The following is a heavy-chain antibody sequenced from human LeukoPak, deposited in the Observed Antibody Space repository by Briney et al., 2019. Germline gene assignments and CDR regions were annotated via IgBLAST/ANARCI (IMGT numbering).Heavy chain of an antibody. J-gene: IGHJ4*02. CDR2: ISGSGGST. CDR3: ARAKRSSSSALFDY. V-gene: IGHV3-23*01. CDR1: GFTFSSYA. D-gene: IGHD6-13*01. Sequence: GGSPRLSCAASGFTFSSYAMSWVRQAPGKGLEWVSAISGSGGSTYYADSVKGRFTISRDNSKNTLYLQMNSLRAEDTAVYYCARAKRSSSSALFDYWGQGTLVTVSS.